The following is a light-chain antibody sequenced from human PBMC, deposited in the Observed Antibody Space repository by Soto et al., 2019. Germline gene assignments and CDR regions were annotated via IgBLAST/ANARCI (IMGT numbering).Light chain of an antibody. CDR1: SSNIGSNY. J-gene: IGLJ2*01. Sequence: QSVLTQPPSASGTPGQRVTISCSGSSSNIGSNYVYWYQQVPGTAPKLLIYSNNQRPSGVPGRFSGSKSGASASLAITGLLPEDEADFFCQSFDTNLNAVVFGGGTQLTVL. CDR3: QSFDTNLNAVV. V-gene: IGLV1-47*02. CDR2: SNN.